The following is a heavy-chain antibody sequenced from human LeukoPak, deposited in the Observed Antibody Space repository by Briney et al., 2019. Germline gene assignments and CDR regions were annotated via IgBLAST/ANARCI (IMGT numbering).Heavy chain of an antibody. CDR3: AREVVVVAAAPHFDY. Sequence: TSVKVSCKASGYTFTSYGISWVRQAPGQGLEWMGWISAYNGNTNYAQKLQGRVTMTTDTSTSTAYMELRSLRSDDTAVYYCAREVVVVAAAPHFDYWGQGTLVTVSS. J-gene: IGHJ4*02. V-gene: IGHV1-18*01. CDR2: ISAYNGNT. CDR1: GYTFTSYG. D-gene: IGHD2-15*01.